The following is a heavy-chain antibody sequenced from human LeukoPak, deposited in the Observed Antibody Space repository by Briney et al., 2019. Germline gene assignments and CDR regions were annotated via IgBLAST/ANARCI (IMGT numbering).Heavy chain of an antibody. CDR2: IWYGGSNK. V-gene: IGHV3-33*08. CDR3: ARGMRYCTNGVCYASQPLDY. CDR1: GFIFSKFA. D-gene: IGHD2-8*01. Sequence: GGSLRLSCAASGFIFSKFAMNWVRQAPGKGLEWVAVIWYGGSNKYYADSVKGRFTISRDNSKNTLYLQMNSLRAEDTAVYYCARGMRYCTNGVCYASQPLDYWGQGTLVTVSS. J-gene: IGHJ4*02.